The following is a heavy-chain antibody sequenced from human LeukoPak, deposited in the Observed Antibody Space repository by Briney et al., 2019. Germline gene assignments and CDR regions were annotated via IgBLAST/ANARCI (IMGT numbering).Heavy chain of an antibody. CDR3: ARYYGDYYYYYYMDV. CDR1: GFTFSNYE. Sequence: GGSLRLSCAASGFTFSNYEMNWLRQAPGKGLEWVVYIVDSGNNKQYADSVRGRFTISRDNAKNSLYLQMNSLRAEDTAVYYCARYYGDYYYYYYMDVWGKGTTVTVSS. D-gene: IGHD4-17*01. J-gene: IGHJ6*03. CDR2: IVDSGNNK. V-gene: IGHV3-48*03.